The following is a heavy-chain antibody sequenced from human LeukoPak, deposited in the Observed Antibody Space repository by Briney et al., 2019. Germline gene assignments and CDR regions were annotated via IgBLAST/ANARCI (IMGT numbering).Heavy chain of an antibody. Sequence: ASVRVSYKASGYTFTGYYMHWVRQAPGQGLEWMGWINPNSGGTNYAQKFQGRVTMTRDTPISTAYMELSRLRSDDTAVYYCASSTGGIAAAGSDYWGQGTLVTVSS. J-gene: IGHJ4*02. CDR2: INPNSGGT. CDR3: ASSTGGIAAAGSDY. D-gene: IGHD6-13*01. V-gene: IGHV1-2*02. CDR1: GYTFTGYY.